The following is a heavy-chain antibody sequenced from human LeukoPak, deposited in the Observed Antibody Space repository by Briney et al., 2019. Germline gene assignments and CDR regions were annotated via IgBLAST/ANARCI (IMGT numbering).Heavy chain of an antibody. CDR3: ARSMNSGWYFTDY. V-gene: IGHV3-30*03. J-gene: IGHJ4*02. Sequence: PGGSLRLSCAASGFTFSSYSMNWVRQAPGKGLEWVAVISYDGSNKYYADSVKGRFTISRDNSKNTLYLQMNSLRAEDTAVYYCARSMNSGWYFTDYWGQGTLVTVSS. CDR2: ISYDGSNK. D-gene: IGHD6-19*01. CDR1: GFTFSSYS.